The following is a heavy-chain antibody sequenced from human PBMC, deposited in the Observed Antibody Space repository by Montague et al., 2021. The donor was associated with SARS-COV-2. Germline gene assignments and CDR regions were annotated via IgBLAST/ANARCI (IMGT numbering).Heavy chain of an antibody. CDR1: GFTFNNFA. Sequence: RLSWSASGFTFNNFAMHWVRQAPGKGLEWVAVISYDGSIKYYADSLRGRFTISRDSSKKTLYLQMNSLSGEDTAVYYCAKNRDIFWFGEGRDNMDVWGQGTTVIVSS. D-gene: IGHD3-10*01. V-gene: IGHV3-30*18. J-gene: IGHJ6*02. CDR3: AKNRDIFWFGEGRDNMDV. CDR2: ISYDGSIK.